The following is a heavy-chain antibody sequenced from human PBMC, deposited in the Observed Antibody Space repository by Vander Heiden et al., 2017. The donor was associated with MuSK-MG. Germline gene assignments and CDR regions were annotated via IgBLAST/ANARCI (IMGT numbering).Heavy chain of an antibody. CDR2: IYSGGST. J-gene: IGHJ2*01. CDR1: GFTVSSNY. CDR3: ARDRSHCSGGSCYHWYFDL. D-gene: IGHD2-15*01. V-gene: IGHV3-66*01. Sequence: EVHLVQSGGGLVQPGGCVRLSRAASGFTVSSNYRSWVGQAPGKGLEWVSVIYSGGSTYYADSVKGRFTISRDNSKNTLYLQMNSLRAEDTAVYYCARDRSHCSGGSCYHWYFDLWGRGTLVTVSS.